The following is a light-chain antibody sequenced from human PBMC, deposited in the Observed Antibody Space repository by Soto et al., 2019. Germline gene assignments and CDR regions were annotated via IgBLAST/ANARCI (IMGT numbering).Light chain of an antibody. Sequence: QSALTQPASVSGSPGQSIAISCTGTSSEIGAYDYVSWYQQHPAKAPKLIIYEVTKRPSGVSTRFSGSKSGNTASQTISGLQAEDEGDYYCGSHTSGSTRVFGTGTKLTVL. CDR3: GSHTSGSTRV. J-gene: IGLJ1*01. CDR2: EVT. V-gene: IGLV2-14*01. CDR1: SSEIGAYDY.